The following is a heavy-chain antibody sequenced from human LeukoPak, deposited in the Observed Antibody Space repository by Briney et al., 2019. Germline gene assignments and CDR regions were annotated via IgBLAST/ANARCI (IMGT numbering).Heavy chain of an antibody. D-gene: IGHD6-13*01. CDR1: SSSISTYY. CDR2: IYHNGNT. J-gene: IGHJ5*02. CDR3: ARGDRVDSSSWYNWFDP. Sequence: PSETLSLTCTVSSSSISTYYWSWIRRPPGKGLEWTGYIYHNGNTNYNPSLKSRVTLSVVTSKNQFSLKLSSVTAADAAVYYCARGDRVDSSSWYNWFDPWGQGTLVTVSS. V-gene: IGHV4-59*01.